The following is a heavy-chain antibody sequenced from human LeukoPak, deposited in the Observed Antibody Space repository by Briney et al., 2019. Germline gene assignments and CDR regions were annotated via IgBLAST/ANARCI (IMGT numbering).Heavy chain of an antibody. Sequence: GRSLRLSCAASGFTFSSYGMHWVRQAPGKGLEWVAVISYDGSNKYYADSVKGRFTISRDNSKNTLYLQMNSLRAEDTAVYYCAKEWGSSGRGAGFDYWGQGTLVTVSS. J-gene: IGHJ4*02. CDR3: AKEWGSSGRGAGFDY. D-gene: IGHD6-19*01. CDR1: GFTFSSYG. CDR2: ISYDGSNK. V-gene: IGHV3-30*18.